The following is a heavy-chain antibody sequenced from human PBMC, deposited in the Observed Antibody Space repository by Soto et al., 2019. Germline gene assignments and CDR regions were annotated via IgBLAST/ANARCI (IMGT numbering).Heavy chain of an antibody. J-gene: IGHJ5*02. V-gene: IGHV4-34*01. CDR3: ARQERGYRRDRNWFDP. D-gene: IGHD5-18*01. Sequence: SETLSLTCAVYGGSFSGYYWSWIRQPPGKGLEWIGEINHSGSTNYNPSLKSRVTISVDTSKNQFSLKLSSVTAANTAVYYCARQERGYRRDRNWFDPWGQGTLVTVSS. CDR1: GGSFSGYY. CDR2: INHSGST.